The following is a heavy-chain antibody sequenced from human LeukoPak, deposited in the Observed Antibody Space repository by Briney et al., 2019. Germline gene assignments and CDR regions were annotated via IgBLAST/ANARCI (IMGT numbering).Heavy chain of an antibody. Sequence: GRSLRLSCAASGFTFSSYGMHWVRQAPGKGLEWVAVIWFDGSIKYYADSVKGRFTISRDNSRSTLFLQMNSLRAEDMAVYYCASAAGPFDNWGQGTLVTVSS. CDR2: IWFDGSIK. D-gene: IGHD6-19*01. CDR3: ASAAGPFDN. CDR1: GFTFSSYG. J-gene: IGHJ4*02. V-gene: IGHV3-33*01.